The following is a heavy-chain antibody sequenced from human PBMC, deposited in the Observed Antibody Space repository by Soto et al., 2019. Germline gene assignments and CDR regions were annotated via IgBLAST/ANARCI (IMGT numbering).Heavy chain of an antibody. J-gene: IGHJ5*02. CDR1: GGSISSSNW. CDR2: IYHSGST. CDR3: AGIPRSNWFDP. V-gene: IGHV4-4*02. Sequence: SENLSLTCAVSGGSISSSNWWSWVRQPPGKGLEWIGEIYHSGSTNYNPSLKSRVTISVDKSKNQFSLKLSSVTAADTAVYYCAGIPRSNWFDPWGQGTLVTVST. D-gene: IGHD3-10*01.